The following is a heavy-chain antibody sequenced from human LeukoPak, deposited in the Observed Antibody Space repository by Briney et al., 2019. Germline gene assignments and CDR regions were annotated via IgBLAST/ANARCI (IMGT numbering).Heavy chain of an antibody. V-gene: IGHV4-39*07. J-gene: IGHJ4*02. CDR1: GGSISSSSYY. CDR2: IYYSGST. D-gene: IGHD6-13*01. CDR3: ARVDGYSSSFLVDY. Sequence: SETLSLTCTVSGGSISSSSYYWGWIRQPPGKGLEWIGSIYYSGSTYYNPSLKSRVTISVDTSKNQFSLKLSSVTAADTAVYYCARVDGYSSSFLVDYWGQGTLVTVSS.